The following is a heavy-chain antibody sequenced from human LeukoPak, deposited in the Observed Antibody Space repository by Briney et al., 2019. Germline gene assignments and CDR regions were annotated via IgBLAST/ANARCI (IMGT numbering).Heavy chain of an antibody. Sequence: GGSLRLSCAASGFTFSSYAMSWVRQAPGKGLEWVSAIGGSGGSTYYADSVKGRFTISRDNSKNTLYLQMNSLRAEDTAVYYCAKDYDPLWFASWGQGTLVTVSS. V-gene: IGHV3-23*01. CDR2: IGGSGGST. CDR1: GFTFSSYA. J-gene: IGHJ4*02. D-gene: IGHD5-18*01. CDR3: AKDYDPLWFAS.